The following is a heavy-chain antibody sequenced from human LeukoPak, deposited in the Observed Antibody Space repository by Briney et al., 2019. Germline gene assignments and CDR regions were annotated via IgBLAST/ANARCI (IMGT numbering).Heavy chain of an antibody. D-gene: IGHD3-22*01. CDR3: AKSPHYYDSSGYYDY. J-gene: IGHJ4*02. CDR2: ISGSGGST. V-gene: IGHV3-23*01. Sequence: GGSLRLSCAASGFTFGSYAMSWVRQAPGKGLEWVSAISGSGGSTYYADSVKGRFTISRDNSKNTLYLQMNSLRAEDTAVYYCAKSPHYYDSSGYYDYWGQGTLVTVSS. CDR1: GFTFGSYA.